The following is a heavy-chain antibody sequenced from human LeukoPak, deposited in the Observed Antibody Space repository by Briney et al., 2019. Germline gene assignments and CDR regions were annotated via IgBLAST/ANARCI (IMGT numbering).Heavy chain of an antibody. CDR3: ARVRSGGPNWFDP. J-gene: IGHJ5*02. CDR1: GGSIGSGGYY. V-gene: IGHV4-31*03. CDR2: IYYTGNT. Sequence: SETLSLTCTVSGGSIGSGGYYWSWIRQHPGKGLEWIGYIYYTGNTYYNPSLKSRVTISVDTSKSQFSLKLSSVTAADTAMYYCARVRSGGPNWFDPWGQGTLVTVSS. D-gene: IGHD3-16*01.